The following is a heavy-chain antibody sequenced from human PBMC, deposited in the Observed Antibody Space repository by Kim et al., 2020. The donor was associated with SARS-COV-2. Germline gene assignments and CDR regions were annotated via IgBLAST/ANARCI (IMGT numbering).Heavy chain of an antibody. CDR3: ARVNYDSPGGN. D-gene: IGHD3-22*01. J-gene: IGHJ4*02. CDR2: IIGDGSVK. V-gene: IGHV3-7*01. Sequence: GGSLRLSCAASGFRFSSYWMSWVRQAPGKGLEWVANIIGDGSVKYYLESVKGRFTISRDNANNSVYLQMHSLRAEDTAVYYCARVNYDSPGGNWGQGTLVIVSS. CDR1: GFRFSSYW.